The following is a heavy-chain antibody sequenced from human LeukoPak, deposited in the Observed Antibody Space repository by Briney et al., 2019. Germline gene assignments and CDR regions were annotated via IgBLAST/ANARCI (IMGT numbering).Heavy chain of an antibody. Sequence: GGSLRLSCAASGFTFSSFGMHWVRPAPGKGLEWVAFIRYDGSNKYYADSVTGRFTISRDNSENTLYRQMSSLIAEDTAVYYCAREMLAAVAAQSWGQGTLVTVSS. CDR3: AREMLAAVAAQS. V-gene: IGHV3-30*02. J-gene: IGHJ5*02. CDR1: GFTFSSFG. CDR2: IRYDGSNK. D-gene: IGHD6-19*01.